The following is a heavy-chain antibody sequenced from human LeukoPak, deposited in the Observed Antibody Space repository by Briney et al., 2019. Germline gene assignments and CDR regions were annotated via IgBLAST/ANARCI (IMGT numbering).Heavy chain of an antibody. V-gene: IGHV4-39*01. J-gene: IGHJ3*02. CDR3: ARRGENWGIAFDI. D-gene: IGHD3-16*01. CDR2: IYYSGYT. Sequence: SETLSLTCTVSGGSISTSSYYWGWIRQPPGKGLEWIASIYYSGYTYYNPSLKSRVAISIDTSKNQFSLKLSSVTAADTAVYYCARRGENWGIAFDIWGQGTMVTVSS. CDR1: GGSISTSSYY.